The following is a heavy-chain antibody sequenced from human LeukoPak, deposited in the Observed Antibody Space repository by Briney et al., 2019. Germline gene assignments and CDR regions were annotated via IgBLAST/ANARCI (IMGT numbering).Heavy chain of an antibody. CDR2: ISSSSSTI. CDR1: GFTFSSYS. V-gene: IGHV3-48*04. J-gene: IGHJ6*02. CDR3: ARDHGGAAPYPFRYYYYYGMDV. D-gene: IGHD1-26*01. Sequence: AGGSLRLSCAASGFTFSSYSMNWVRQAPGKGLEWVSYISSSSSTIYYADSVKGRFTISRDNAKNSLYLQMNSLRAEDTAVYYCARDHGGAAPYPFRYYYYYGMDVWGQGTTVTVSS.